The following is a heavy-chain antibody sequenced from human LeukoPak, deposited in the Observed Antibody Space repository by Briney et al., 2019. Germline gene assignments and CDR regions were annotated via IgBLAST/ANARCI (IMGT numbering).Heavy chain of an antibody. V-gene: IGHV3-48*02. Sequence: GGSPRLSCAASGFTFSSSSMNWGRQAPGKGLEWVSYISSSSSTVYYADSAKDRFTISRDNAKNSLYLQMNSLRDEDTAVYYCATPLDVWGQGTTVTVSS. CDR1: GFTFSSSS. CDR2: ISSSSSTV. J-gene: IGHJ6*02. CDR3: ATPLDV.